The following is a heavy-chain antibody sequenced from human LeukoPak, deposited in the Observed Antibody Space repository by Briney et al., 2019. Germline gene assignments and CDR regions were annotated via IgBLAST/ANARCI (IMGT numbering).Heavy chain of an antibody. Sequence: ATVKVSCKASGYTFTSYDINWVRQATGQGLEWMGWMNPDSGNTGYAQMFQGRVTITRNTSISTAYMELSSLRSEDTAVYYCARAPRITMVRGVIYWFDPWGQGTLVTVSS. CDR2: MNPDSGNT. J-gene: IGHJ5*02. CDR1: GYTFTSYD. V-gene: IGHV1-8*03. D-gene: IGHD3-10*01. CDR3: ARAPRITMVRGVIYWFDP.